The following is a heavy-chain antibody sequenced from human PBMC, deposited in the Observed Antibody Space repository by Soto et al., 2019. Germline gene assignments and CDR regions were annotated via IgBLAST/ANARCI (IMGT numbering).Heavy chain of an antibody. Sequence: QVQLVQSGAEVKKPGASVRISCKASGYSLPTHTIHWVRQAPGHRLEWLGWINAANGHTKYSQTFQNRVTISSDTSASTVYMKLTGLTSDDTASYYCARANGNYDWGPNDYWGQGTLVTVSS. D-gene: IGHD1-7*01. V-gene: IGHV1-3*01. J-gene: IGHJ4*02. CDR1: GYSLPTHT. CDR3: ARANGNYDWGPNDY. CDR2: INAANGHT.